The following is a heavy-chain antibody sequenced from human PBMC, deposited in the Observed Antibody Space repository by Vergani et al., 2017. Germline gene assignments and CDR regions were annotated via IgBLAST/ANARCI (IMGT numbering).Heavy chain of an antibody. CDR3: VRTEYYTALACNTRFDS. Sequence: EVQLVESGGGSVQSGGSLRLSCVASGFSFNTYWMHWVRQVPGKGLMWVARIDAYGNRATYGDFETGRFTISRDNAKNTVFLQMNNLRADDAGVYYCVRTEYYTALACNTRFDSWGQGALVTVSS. CDR2: IDAYGNRA. J-gene: IGHJ5*01. V-gene: IGHV3-74*03. CDR1: GFSFNTYW. D-gene: IGHD2-2*02.